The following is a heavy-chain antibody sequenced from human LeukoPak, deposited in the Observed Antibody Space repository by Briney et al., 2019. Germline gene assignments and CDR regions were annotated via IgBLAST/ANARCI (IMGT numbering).Heavy chain of an antibody. CDR2: MSNDGSNK. J-gene: IGHJ4*02. Sequence: GRSLRLSCAASGFTFSSYGMHWVRQAPGKGPEWVAVMSNDGSNKYYADSVKGRFTISRDNSKNALYLQMNSLRAEDTAIYYCVKSGIAAAGQRGYFDYWGQGTLVTVSS. CDR1: GFTFSSYG. D-gene: IGHD6-13*01. CDR3: VKSGIAAAGQRGYFDY. V-gene: IGHV3-30*18.